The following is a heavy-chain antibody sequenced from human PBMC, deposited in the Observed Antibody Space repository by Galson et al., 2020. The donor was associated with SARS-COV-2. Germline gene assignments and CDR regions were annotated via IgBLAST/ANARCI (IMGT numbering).Heavy chain of an antibody. V-gene: IGHV1-18*04. CDR1: GYTFTSYG. Sequence: GESLKISCKASGYTFTSYGISWVRQAPGQGLEWMGWINPNNGNTKYAQKFQGRVSMTTDTATNTAYMDLRSLRSDDTAVYYCARDSAMATGFDYWGQGTLVSVSS. CDR2: INPNNGNT. CDR3: ARDSAMATGFDY. D-gene: IGHD2-2*01. J-gene: IGHJ4*02.